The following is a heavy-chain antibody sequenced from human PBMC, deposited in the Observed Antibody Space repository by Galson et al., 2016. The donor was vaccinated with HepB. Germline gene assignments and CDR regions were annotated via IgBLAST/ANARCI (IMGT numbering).Heavy chain of an antibody. Sequence: ETLSLTCSVSGDSVNNEAYFWNWTRQPPGKGLEWIGFISFSGTTNYSPSFKSRISISLDTPKDQFSLRLRSVTAADTAIYYCATLSRGADRYFDHWGQGILVTVSA. V-gene: IGHV4-61*08. CDR2: ISFSGTT. CDR3: ATLSRGADRYFDH. J-gene: IGHJ4*02. D-gene: IGHD2-15*01. CDR1: GDSVNNEAYF.